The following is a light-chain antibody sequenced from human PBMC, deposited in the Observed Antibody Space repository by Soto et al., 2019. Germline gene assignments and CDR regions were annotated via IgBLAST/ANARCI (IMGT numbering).Light chain of an antibody. V-gene: IGKV3-20*01. Sequence: EIVLTQSPGTLSLSPGERSTLSGRASQSVSSSYLAWYQQKPGQAPRLLIYGASSRATGIPDRFSGSGSGTDFTLTISRLEPEDFAVYYCQQYHNWPGTVGQGTKVDIK. CDR3: QQYHNWPGT. CDR2: GAS. J-gene: IGKJ1*01. CDR1: QSVSSSY.